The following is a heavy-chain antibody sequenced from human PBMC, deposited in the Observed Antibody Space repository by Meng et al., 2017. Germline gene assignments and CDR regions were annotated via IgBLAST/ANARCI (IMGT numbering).Heavy chain of an antibody. CDR2: INPNSGGP. J-gene: IGHJ5*02. D-gene: IGHD6-25*01. Sequence: QLQPVGSGAEVKEAGASLEVRCKASGSTCTGYYMHWVQQAPGPWREWMGWINPNSGGPNYAQKFQGRVTMTRDTSISTAYMELIRLRSDDTAVYYCARGGYSSGVRVRHWFDPWGQGTLVTVSS. CDR1: GSTCTGYY. V-gene: IGHV1-2*02. CDR3: ARGGYSSGVRVRHWFDP.